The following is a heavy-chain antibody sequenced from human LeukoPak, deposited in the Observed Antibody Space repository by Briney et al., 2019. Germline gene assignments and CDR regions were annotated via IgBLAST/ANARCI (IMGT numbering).Heavy chain of an antibody. Sequence: PSETLSLTCTVSGGSISSSSYYWGWNRQPPGKGLEWIGGIYYSGSTYYNPSLKSRVTISVDTSKNQFSLKLSSVTAADTAVYYCASYPSPYYYESSGQTGYFDYWGQGTLVTVSS. J-gene: IGHJ4*02. V-gene: IGHV4-39*01. CDR1: GGSISSSSYY. CDR2: IYYSGST. D-gene: IGHD3-22*01. CDR3: ASYPSPYYYESSGQTGYFDY.